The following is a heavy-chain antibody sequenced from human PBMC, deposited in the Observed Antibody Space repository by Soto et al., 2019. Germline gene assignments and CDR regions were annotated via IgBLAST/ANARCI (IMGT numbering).Heavy chain of an antibody. V-gene: IGHV1-18*01. D-gene: IGHD3-10*01. CDR1: GYTFTSYG. CDR3: ARDKVGVLLWFGVGMEV. J-gene: IGHJ6*02. CDR2: ISAYNGNT. Sequence: GASVKVSCKASGYTFTSYGISWVRQAPGQGLEWMGWISAYNGNTNYAQKLQGRVTMTTDTSTSTAYMELRSLRSDDTAVYYCARDKVGVLLWFGVGMEVWGQGTTVTVSS.